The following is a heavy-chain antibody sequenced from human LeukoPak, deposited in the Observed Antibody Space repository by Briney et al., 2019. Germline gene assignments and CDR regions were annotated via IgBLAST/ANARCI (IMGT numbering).Heavy chain of an antibody. Sequence: PGGSLRLSCAASGFTFSSYSMSWVRQAPGKGLEWVSSISSSSSYIYYADSVKGRFTISRDNAKNSLYLQMNSLRAEDTAVYYCARDLGEEGYDYWGQGTLVTVSS. CDR3: ARDLGEEGYDY. V-gene: IGHV3-21*01. J-gene: IGHJ4*02. CDR2: ISSSSSYI. CDR1: GFTFSSYS. D-gene: IGHD3-16*01.